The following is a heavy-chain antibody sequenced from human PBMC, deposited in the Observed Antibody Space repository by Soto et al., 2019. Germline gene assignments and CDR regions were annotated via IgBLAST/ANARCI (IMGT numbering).Heavy chain of an antibody. Sequence: GGSPRLSCAASGFTFSSYGMHWVRQAPGKGLEWVAVIWYDGSNKYYADSVKGRFTISRDNSKNTLYLQMNSLRAEDTAVYYCARDLDGWGIGGYYFDYWGQGTLVTVSS. CDR1: GFTFSSYG. CDR2: IWYDGSNK. CDR3: ARDLDGWGIGGYYFDY. J-gene: IGHJ4*02. V-gene: IGHV3-33*01. D-gene: IGHD7-27*01.